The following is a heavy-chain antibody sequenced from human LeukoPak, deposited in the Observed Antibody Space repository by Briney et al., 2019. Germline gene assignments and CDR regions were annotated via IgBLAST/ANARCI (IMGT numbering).Heavy chain of an antibody. J-gene: IGHJ4*02. CDR3: ARGGDSSREYYFDY. D-gene: IGHD6-13*01. CDR2: ISGSGGST. CDR1: GFTFSSYA. V-gene: IGHV3-23*01. Sequence: GGSLGLSCAASGFTFSSYAMSWVRQAPGKGLEWVSAISGSGGSTYYADSVKGRFTISRDNSKNTLYLQMNSLRVEDTAVYYCARGGDSSREYYFDYWGQGTLVTVSS.